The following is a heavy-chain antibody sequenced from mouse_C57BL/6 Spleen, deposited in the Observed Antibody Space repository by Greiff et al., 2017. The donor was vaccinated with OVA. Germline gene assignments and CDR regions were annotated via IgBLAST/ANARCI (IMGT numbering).Heavy chain of an antibody. V-gene: IGHV1-52*01. CDR1: GYTFTSYW. Sequence: VQLQQPGAELVRPGSSVKLSCKASGYTFTSYWMHWVKQRPIQGLEWIGNIDPSDSETHYNQKFKDKATLAVDKSSSTAYMQLSSVTSEDSAVYYCARSPYWFFDVWGTGTAVTVSS. J-gene: IGHJ1*03. CDR3: ARSPYWFFDV. CDR2: IDPSDSET.